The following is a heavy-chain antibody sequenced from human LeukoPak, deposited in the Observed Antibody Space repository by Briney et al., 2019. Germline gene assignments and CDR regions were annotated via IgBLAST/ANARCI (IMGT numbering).Heavy chain of an antibody. Sequence: GGSLRLSCEASGFTFSTYNMNWVRQAPGKRLEWVSSITCSSSYAFYADSVKGRFTISRDNAKNSLYLQMNNLRAEDTAVYYCARDPYSGHYGNDYYYYMDVWGKGTTVTISS. CDR1: GFTFSTYN. J-gene: IGHJ6*03. D-gene: IGHD5-12*01. V-gene: IGHV3-21*01. CDR3: ARDPYSGHYGNDYYYYMDV. CDR2: ITCSSSYA.